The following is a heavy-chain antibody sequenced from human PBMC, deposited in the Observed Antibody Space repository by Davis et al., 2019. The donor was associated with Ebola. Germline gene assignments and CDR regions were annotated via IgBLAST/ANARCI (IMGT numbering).Heavy chain of an antibody. CDR2: VNHSGST. CDR3: ARETGVGY. Sequence: MPSETLSLTCAVYGGSFSGYYWSWIRQPPGKGLGWTGEVNHSGSTNYNPSLKTRVTISVDTSKNQFSLKLSSVTAADTAVYYCARETGVGYWGQGTLVTVSS. CDR1: GGSFSGYY. V-gene: IGHV4-34*01. D-gene: IGHD1-26*01. J-gene: IGHJ4*02.